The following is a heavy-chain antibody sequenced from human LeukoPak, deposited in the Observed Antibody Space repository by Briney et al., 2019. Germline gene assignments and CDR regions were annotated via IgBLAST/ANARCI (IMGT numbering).Heavy chain of an antibody. J-gene: IGHJ6*02. V-gene: IGHV1-2*04. CDR2: INPNSGGT. Sequence: ASVKVSCKASGYTFTGYYMHWVRQAPGQGLEWMGWINPNSGGTNYAQKFQGWVTMTRDTSISTAYMELSRLRSDDTAVYYCARDTIIAAVRGAYYGMAVWGQGTTVTVSS. D-gene: IGHD6-13*01. CDR1: GYTFTGYY. CDR3: ARDTIIAAVRGAYYGMAV.